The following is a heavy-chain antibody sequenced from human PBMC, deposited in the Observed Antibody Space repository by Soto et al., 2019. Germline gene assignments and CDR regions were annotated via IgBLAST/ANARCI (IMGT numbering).Heavy chain of an antibody. V-gene: IGHV3-49*03. CDR3: TRDQQGGYDLWSGYYGYYGMDV. D-gene: IGHD3-3*01. CDR2: IRSKAYGGTT. Sequence: PGGSLRLSCTASGVTFGDYAMSWFRQAPGKGLEWVGFIRSKAYGGTTEYAASVKGRFTISRDDSKSIAYLQMNSLKTEDTAVYYCTRDQQGGYDLWSGYYGYYGMDVWGQGTTVTVSS. J-gene: IGHJ6*02. CDR1: GVTFGDYA.